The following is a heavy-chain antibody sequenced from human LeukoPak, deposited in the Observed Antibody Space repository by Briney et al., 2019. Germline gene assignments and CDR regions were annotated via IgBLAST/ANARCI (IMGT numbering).Heavy chain of an antibody. CDR3: ARWGDLPGLDY. CDR2: ISSNGGST. CDR1: GFTFSSYA. J-gene: IGHJ4*02. Sequence: GGSLRLSCAASGFTFSSYAMHWVRQAPGKGLEYVSAISSNGGSTYYANSVKGRFTISRDNSKNTLYLQMGSLRAEDMAMYYCARWGDLPGLDYWGQGTLVTVSS. V-gene: IGHV3-64*01. D-gene: IGHD3-16*01.